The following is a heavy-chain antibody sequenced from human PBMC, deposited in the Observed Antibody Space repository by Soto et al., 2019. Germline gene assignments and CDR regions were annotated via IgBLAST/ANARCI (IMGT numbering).Heavy chain of an antibody. Sequence: AGGSLRLSCVASGFSFSDYSMTWMRQAPGGGLDLVAFISNTAITDYYADSVKGRFTISRDNSKNTLYLQMNSLRAEDTAVYYCARAFIRLGPKLRTATHFDYWGQGTLVTVSS. V-gene: IGHV3-11*04. D-gene: IGHD1-7*01. CDR1: GFSFSDYS. J-gene: IGHJ4*02. CDR2: ISNTAITD. CDR3: ARAFIRLGPKLRTATHFDY.